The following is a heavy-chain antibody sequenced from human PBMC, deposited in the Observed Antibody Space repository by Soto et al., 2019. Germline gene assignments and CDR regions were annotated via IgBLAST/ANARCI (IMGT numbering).Heavy chain of an antibody. V-gene: IGHV3-21*01. Sequence: PGGSLRLSCATSGFTFTRYSMNWVRQAPGKGLEWVSSISSTTNYIYYADSMKGRFTVSRDNAKNSVYLEMNSLSAEDTAVYYCARESEDLTSNFDYWGQGTLVTVSS. CDR2: ISSTTNYI. J-gene: IGHJ4*02. CDR3: ARESEDLTSNFDY. CDR1: GFTFTRYS.